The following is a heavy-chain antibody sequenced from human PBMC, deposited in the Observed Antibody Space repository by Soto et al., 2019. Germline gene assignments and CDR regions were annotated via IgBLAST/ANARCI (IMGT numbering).Heavy chain of an antibody. D-gene: IGHD4-17*01. J-gene: IGHJ4*02. CDR2: IYYSGST. CDR3: ARVGGDYALDNFDY. Sequence: SETQSLTCTVSGGSISSYFLSWIRQPPGKGLEWIGCIYYSGSTNYNPSLKGRVTISVDTSKNQFSLKLSSVTAADTAVYYCARVGGDYALDNFDYWGQGTLVTVSS. CDR1: GGSISSYF. V-gene: IGHV4-59*08.